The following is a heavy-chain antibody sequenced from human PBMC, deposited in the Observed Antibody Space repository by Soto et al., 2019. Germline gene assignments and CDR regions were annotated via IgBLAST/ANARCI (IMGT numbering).Heavy chain of an antibody. CDR2: IYYSGST. Sequence: SETLSLTCTVSGGSISSYYWSWIRQPPGKGLEWIGYIYYSGSTNCNPSLKSRVTISVDTSKNQFSLKLSSVTAADTAVYYCARDRDSSSRGRWYVFDIWGQGTMVTVSS. CDR1: GGSISSYY. D-gene: IGHD6-6*01. CDR3: ARDRDSSSRGRWYVFDI. J-gene: IGHJ3*02. V-gene: IGHV4-59*01.